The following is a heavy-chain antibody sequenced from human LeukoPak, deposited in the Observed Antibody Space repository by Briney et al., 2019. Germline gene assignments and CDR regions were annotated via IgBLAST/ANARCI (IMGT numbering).Heavy chain of an antibody. CDR1: GGSISSSSYF. V-gene: IGHV4-39*07. Sequence: PSETLSLTCTISGGSISSSSYFWSWIRQPPGKGLEWIGEINHSGGTNYNPSLKSRVTISVDTSKNQFSLKLSSVTAADTAVYYCARGRAVAGWSRYYFDYWGQGTLVTVSS. CDR2: INHSGGT. D-gene: IGHD6-19*01. CDR3: ARGRAVAGWSRYYFDY. J-gene: IGHJ4*02.